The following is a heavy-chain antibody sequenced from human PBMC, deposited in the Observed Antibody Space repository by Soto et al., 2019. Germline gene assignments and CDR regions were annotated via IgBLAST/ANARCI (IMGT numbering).Heavy chain of an antibody. D-gene: IGHD1-26*01. CDR2: IYPGDSDT. Sequence: PGESLKISCEAAGYPFSSYWIGWVRQKSGKDLEWVGIIYPGDSDTRYSPSFQGQVTISADTSINTTYLQWSSLKASDTAIYYCARHSEAVATTDWGQGTLVTVSS. CDR1: GYPFSSYW. J-gene: IGHJ4*02. V-gene: IGHV5-51*01. CDR3: ARHSEAVATTD.